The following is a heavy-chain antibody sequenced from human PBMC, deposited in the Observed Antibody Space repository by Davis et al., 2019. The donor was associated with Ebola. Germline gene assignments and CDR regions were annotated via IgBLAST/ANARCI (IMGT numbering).Heavy chain of an antibody. Sequence: GESLKISCAASGFTFSSYGMHWVRQAPGKGLEWVAVISYDGSNKYYADSVKGRFTISRDNSKNTLYLQMNSLRAEDTAVYYCAKPTGLWGQGTLVTVSS. CDR3: AKPTGL. V-gene: IGHV3-30*18. CDR2: ISYDGSNK. CDR1: GFTFSSYG. J-gene: IGHJ4*02.